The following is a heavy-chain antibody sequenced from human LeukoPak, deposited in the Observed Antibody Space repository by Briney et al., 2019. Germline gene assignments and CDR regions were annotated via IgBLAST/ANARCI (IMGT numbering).Heavy chain of an antibody. CDR1: GGSISSGGYY. CDR2: IYYSGST. D-gene: IGHD2-2*01. Sequence: PSETLPLTCTVSGGSISSGGYYWSWIRQHPGKGLEWIGYIYYSGSTYYNPSLKSRVTISVDTSKNQFSLKLSSVTAADTAVYYSARWVEDIVVVPAAIPPYWFDPWGQGTLVTVSS. J-gene: IGHJ5*02. CDR3: ARWVEDIVVVPAAIPPYWFDP. V-gene: IGHV4-31*03.